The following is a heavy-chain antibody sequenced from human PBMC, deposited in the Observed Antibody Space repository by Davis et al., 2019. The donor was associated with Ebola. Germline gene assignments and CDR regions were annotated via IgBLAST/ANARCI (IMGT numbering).Heavy chain of an antibody. CDR3: AKGGYFDSLEIDY. CDR1: VFIFTSYA. Sequence: SLNTSCAASVFIFTSYAFSLGRAEPRQGVEWVSTNSYSGGSTYYADSVKGRFIISRDNSKNTLYLQMNSLAAEDTCVYYCAKGGYFDSLEIDYWGQGTLVTVSS. CDR2: NSYSGGST. J-gene: IGHJ4*02. D-gene: IGHD3-9*01. V-gene: IGHV3-23*01.